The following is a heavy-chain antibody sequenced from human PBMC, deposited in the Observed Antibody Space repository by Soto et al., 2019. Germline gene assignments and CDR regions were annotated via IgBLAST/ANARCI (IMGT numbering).Heavy chain of an antibody. Sequence: QSQTLSLTCAISGDSVSSNSAAWNWIRQSPSRGLEWLGRTYYRSKWYNDYAVSVKSRITINPDTSKNQFSLQLNSVTPEDTAVYYCARGLTIVVVPAASEDYYYYMDVWGKGTTVTVSS. D-gene: IGHD2-2*01. CDR1: GDSVSSNSAA. J-gene: IGHJ6*03. CDR3: ARGLTIVVVPAASEDYYYYMDV. CDR2: TYYRSKWYN. V-gene: IGHV6-1*01.